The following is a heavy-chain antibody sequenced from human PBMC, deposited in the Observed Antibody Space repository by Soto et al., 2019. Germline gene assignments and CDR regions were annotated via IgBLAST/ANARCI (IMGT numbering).Heavy chain of an antibody. CDR1: GFTFSSYS. CDR3: AREKDYDFWSGSRTGFDP. J-gene: IGHJ5*02. D-gene: IGHD3-3*01. Sequence: GGSLRLSGAASGFTFSSYSRNWVRQAPGKGLEWVSSISSSSSYIYYADSVKGRFTISRDNAKNSLYLQMNSLRAEDTAVYYCAREKDYDFWSGSRTGFDPWGQGTLVTVSS. V-gene: IGHV3-21*01. CDR2: ISSSSSYI.